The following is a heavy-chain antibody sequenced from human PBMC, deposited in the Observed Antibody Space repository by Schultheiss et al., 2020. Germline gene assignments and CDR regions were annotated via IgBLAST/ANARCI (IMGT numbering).Heavy chain of an antibody. CDR1: GYTFTGYY. Sequence: ASVKVSCKASGYTFTGYYMHWVRQAPGQGLEWMGWISAYNGNTNYAQKLQGRVTMTTDTSTSTAYMELRSLRSEDTAVYYCARMYGDYGFYYYYGMDVWGQGTTVNVSS. V-gene: IGHV1-18*04. D-gene: IGHD4-17*01. J-gene: IGHJ6*02. CDR3: ARMYGDYGFYYYYGMDV. CDR2: ISAYNGNT.